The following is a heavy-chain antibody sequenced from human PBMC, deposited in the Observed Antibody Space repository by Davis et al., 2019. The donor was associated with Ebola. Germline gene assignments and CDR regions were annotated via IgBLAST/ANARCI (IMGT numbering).Heavy chain of an antibody. Sequence: PGGSLRLSCAAYGLTVSSNYMSWVRQAPGKGLEWLSVINNFGSTYYADSVKGRFTISRDNSKNTLHLQLNSLSAEDTAVYYCARARDDGYNYFDYWGQGTLVTVSS. V-gene: IGHV3-53*01. CDR1: GLTVSSNY. CDR3: ARARDDGYNYFDY. J-gene: IGHJ4*02. D-gene: IGHD5-24*01. CDR2: INNFGST.